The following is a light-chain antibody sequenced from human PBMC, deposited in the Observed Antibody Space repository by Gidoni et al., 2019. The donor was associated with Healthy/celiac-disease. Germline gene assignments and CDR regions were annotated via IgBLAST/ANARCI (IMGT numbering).Light chain of an antibody. CDR2: DAS. V-gene: IGKV1-5*01. CDR1: QSISSW. Sequence: DIQMPPSPSTLSASVGDRVTITCRASQSISSWLAWYQQKPGKAPKLLIYDASSLESGVPSRFSGSGSGTEFTLTISSLQPDDFATYYCQQYNSYSRTFGQGTKVEIK. J-gene: IGKJ1*01. CDR3: QQYNSYSRT.